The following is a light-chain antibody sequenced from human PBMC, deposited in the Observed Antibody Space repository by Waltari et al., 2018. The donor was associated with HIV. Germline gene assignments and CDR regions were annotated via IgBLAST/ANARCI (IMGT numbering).Light chain of an antibody. Sequence: QSVLTQPPSVSGAPGQRVTISCPGRRTNLRSNYDVNWYQQLPGTAPRLLIFQNNNRPSGVPDRFSGSKSDTSASLVITGLQADDEAIYYCQSFDNRLSGSVFGGGTKLTVL. V-gene: IGLV1-40*01. CDR2: QNN. J-gene: IGLJ3*02. CDR1: RTNLRSNYD. CDR3: QSFDNRLSGSV.